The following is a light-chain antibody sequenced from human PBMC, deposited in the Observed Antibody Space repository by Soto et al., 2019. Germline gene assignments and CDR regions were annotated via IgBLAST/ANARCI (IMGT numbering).Light chain of an antibody. CDR2: DAS. V-gene: IGKV3-20*01. Sequence: IVLTQSPGTLSLSPGDRATLSCRASQNIGDNYLAWYQQKPGQAPRLLIYDASRRATGIPERFSGSGSGTDFTLTINRLEPEDFAVYYCQQFGSSPLFTFXPGTKADIK. J-gene: IGKJ3*01. CDR3: QQFGSSPLFT. CDR1: QNIGDNY.